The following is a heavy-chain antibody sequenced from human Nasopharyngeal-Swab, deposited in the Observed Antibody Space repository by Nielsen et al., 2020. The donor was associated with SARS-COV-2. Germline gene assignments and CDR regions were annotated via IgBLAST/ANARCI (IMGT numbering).Heavy chain of an antibody. Sequence: GGSLRLSCAASGLTFSSYAMSWVRQAPGKGLEWVSAISGGTGGTFYADSVKGRFTIPRDNSKNTLFLQMNSLRAEDTAVYYCAKDYIRRGSNWGQGTLVTVSS. CDR2: ISGGTGGT. D-gene: IGHD2-15*01. CDR1: GLTFSSYA. J-gene: IGHJ4*02. V-gene: IGHV3-23*01. CDR3: AKDYIRRGSN.